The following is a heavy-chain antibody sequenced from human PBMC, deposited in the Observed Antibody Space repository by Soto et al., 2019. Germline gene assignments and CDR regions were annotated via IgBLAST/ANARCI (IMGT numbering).Heavy chain of an antibody. CDR2: IIPIFGTA. J-gene: IGHJ4*02. V-gene: IGHV1-69*01. Sequence: QVQLVQSGAEVKKPGSSVKVSCKASGGTFSSYAISWVRQAPGQGLEWMGGIIPIFGTANYAQKFQGRVTITADEYTSTTYMDLSSLRFEDTAVYYCARGRGRLEIQDWGQGTLVSVSS. D-gene: IGHD5-12*01. CDR3: ARGRGRLEIQD. CDR1: GGTFSSYA.